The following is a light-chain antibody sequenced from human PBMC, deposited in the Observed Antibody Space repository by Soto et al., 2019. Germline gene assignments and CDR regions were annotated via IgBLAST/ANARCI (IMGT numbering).Light chain of an antibody. J-gene: IGLJ1*01. Sequence: QSVLAHPASMSGSPGKSITISCTGSGSDIATFNYVSWYQQYPGKAPKLLIYQVTSRASGVSHRFSGSKSGNTAALTISGLQPEDEAEYYCNSYSSTSFYVFGTGTKVTVL. CDR1: GSDIATFNY. CDR2: QVT. CDR3: NSYSSTSFYV. V-gene: IGLV2-14*01.